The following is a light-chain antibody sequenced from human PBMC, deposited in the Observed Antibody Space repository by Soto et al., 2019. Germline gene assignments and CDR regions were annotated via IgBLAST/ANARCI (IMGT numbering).Light chain of an antibody. CDR1: QSVSSSY. CDR2: GAS. J-gene: IGKJ5*01. CDR3: QQYGSSP. V-gene: IGKV3-20*01. Sequence: EIVLTQSAGALSLSPGERATLSCRASQSVSSSYLAWYQQKPGQAPRLLIYGASSRATGIPDRFSGSGSGTDFTLTISRLEPEDFAVYYCQQYGSSPFGQGTRLEI.